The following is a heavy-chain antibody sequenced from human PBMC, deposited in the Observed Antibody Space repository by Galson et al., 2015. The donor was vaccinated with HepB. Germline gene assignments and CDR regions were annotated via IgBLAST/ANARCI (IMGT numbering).Heavy chain of an antibody. CDR1: GYSFTSSW. Sequence: QSGAEVKKPGESLRISCQGSGYSFTSSWITWVRQMPGKGLEWMGRIDPSDSYTNYSPSFQGHVTISADKSISTAYLQWSSLKASDTAMYYCARGDYSNYASHAMDVWGQGTTVTVSS. CDR3: ARGDYSNYASHAMDV. CDR2: IDPSDSYT. V-gene: IGHV5-10-1*01. J-gene: IGHJ6*02. D-gene: IGHD4-11*01.